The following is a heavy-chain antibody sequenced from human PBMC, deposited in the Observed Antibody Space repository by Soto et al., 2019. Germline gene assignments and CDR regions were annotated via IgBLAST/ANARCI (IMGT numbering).Heavy chain of an antibody. CDR1: GGTFSSYT. V-gene: IGHV1-69*02. CDR2: IIPILGIA. D-gene: IGHD3-10*01. Sequence: GASVKVSCKASGGTFSSYTISWVRQAPGQGLEWMGRIIPILGIANYAQKFQGRVTITADKSTSTAYMELSSLRSEDTAVYYCARKYDYGPESFDYWGQGTLVTVSS. CDR3: ARKYDYGPESFDY. J-gene: IGHJ4*02.